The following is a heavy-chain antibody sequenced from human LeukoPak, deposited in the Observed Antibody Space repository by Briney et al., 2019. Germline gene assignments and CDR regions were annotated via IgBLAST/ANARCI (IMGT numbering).Heavy chain of an antibody. CDR3: ARAPRPQWERTPSKEYFQH. CDR2: INSDGSEG. D-gene: IGHD1-26*01. J-gene: IGHJ1*01. CDR1: GFTFSGFW. V-gene: IGHV3-7*01. Sequence: PGGSLRLSCAVSGFTFSGFWMSWSRQAPGKGLEWVASINSDGSEGYYADVVKGRFTISRDNAKNSLYLQMNSLRDEDTAVYYCARAPRPQWERTPSKEYFQHWGQGTLVTVSS.